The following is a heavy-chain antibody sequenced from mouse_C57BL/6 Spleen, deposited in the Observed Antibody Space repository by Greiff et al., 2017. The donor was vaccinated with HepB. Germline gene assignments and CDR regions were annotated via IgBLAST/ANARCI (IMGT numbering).Heavy chain of an antibody. V-gene: IGHV1-76*01. CDR2: IYPGSGNT. Sequence: QVQLQQSGAELVRPGASVKLSCKASGYTFTDYYINWVKQRPGQGLEWIARIYPGSGNTYYNEKFKGKATLTAEKSSSTAYMQLSSLTSEDSAVYVCARRGFITTVVAGFDDWGQGTTLTVSS. D-gene: IGHD1-1*01. J-gene: IGHJ2*01. CDR3: ARRGFITTVVAGFDD. CDR1: GYTFTDYY.